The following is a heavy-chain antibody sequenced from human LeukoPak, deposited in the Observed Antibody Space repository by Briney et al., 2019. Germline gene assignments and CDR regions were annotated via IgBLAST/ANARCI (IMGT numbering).Heavy chain of an antibody. Sequence: ASVKVSCKASGYTFTGYYMHWVRQAPGQGLEWRGRINPNSGGTNYAQKFQGRVTMTRDTSISTAYMELSRLRSDDTAVYYCARANTAASAFDIWGQGTMVTVSS. D-gene: IGHD5-18*01. CDR2: INPNSGGT. CDR3: ARANTAASAFDI. V-gene: IGHV1-2*06. J-gene: IGHJ3*02. CDR1: GYTFTGYY.